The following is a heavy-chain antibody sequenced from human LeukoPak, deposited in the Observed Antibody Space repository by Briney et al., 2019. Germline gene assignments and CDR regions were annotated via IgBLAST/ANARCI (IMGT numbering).Heavy chain of an antibody. J-gene: IGHJ4*02. D-gene: IGHD3-22*01. Sequence: GGSLRLSCAASGFTFSNYNMNWVRQAPGKGLEWVSSISSSSTYMYYADSVKGRFTISRDNAKNSLYLQMNSLRAEDTAVYYCARAGYDSGNYYFDYWGQGILVTVSS. CDR1: GFTFSNYN. V-gene: IGHV3-21*01. CDR3: ARAGYDSGNYYFDY. CDR2: ISSSSTYM.